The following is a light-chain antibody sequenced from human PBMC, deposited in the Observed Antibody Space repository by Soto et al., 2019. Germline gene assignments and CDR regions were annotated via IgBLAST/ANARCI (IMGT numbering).Light chain of an antibody. J-gene: IGKJ1*01. CDR3: LQDYDSPWT. CDR2: AAS. Sequence: AIQMNQSPSSLSASIGDRVTITCRARQGIRNNLNWYQQKPGKAPKLLIYAASNLQSAVPSRFSGSGSGTDFTLPISSLQPEDFATYYCLQDYDSPWTFGQGTRVETK. V-gene: IGKV1-6*01. CDR1: QGIRNN.